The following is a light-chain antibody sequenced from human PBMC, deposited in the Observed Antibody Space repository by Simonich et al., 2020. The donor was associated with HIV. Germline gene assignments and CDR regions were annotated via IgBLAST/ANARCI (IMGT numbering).Light chain of an antibody. J-gene: IGKJ5*01. CDR1: RSVSRN. V-gene: IGKV3D-11*02. CDR2: GAS. CDR3: QQRSNWPIT. Sequence: EIVMTQSPATLSVSPGERATLSCRASRSVSRNVAWYQQKPGQTPRLLIYGASTRATGIPARFSGSGPGTDFTLTISSLEPEDFAVYYCQQRSNWPITFGQGTRLEIK.